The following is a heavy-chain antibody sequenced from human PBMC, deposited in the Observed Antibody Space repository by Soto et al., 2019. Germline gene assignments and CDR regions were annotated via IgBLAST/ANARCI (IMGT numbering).Heavy chain of an antibody. J-gene: IGHJ4*02. CDR3: TRRRTGDIVDY. CDR1: GFSLTTRGVG. V-gene: IGHV2-5*02. D-gene: IGHD2-15*01. Sequence: QITFKESGPALVKPTQTLKLPCTLSGFSLTTRGVGVGWIRQPTRKDLERLALIYWDDDRRYSPSLKTRLTITKEPSKYQVIHTMTNTGPVDKATYYCTRRRTGDIVDYMGQGTLVTVST. CDR2: IYWDDDR.